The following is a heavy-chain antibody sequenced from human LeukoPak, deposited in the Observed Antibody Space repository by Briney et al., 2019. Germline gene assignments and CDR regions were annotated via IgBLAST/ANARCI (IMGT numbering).Heavy chain of an antibody. J-gene: IGHJ3*02. CDR2: ISSSYI. Sequence: SGGSLRLSCAASGFTFSSYSMNWVRRAPGKGLEWVSSISSSYIYYADSVKGRFTISRDNAKNSLYLQMNSLRAEDTAVYYCARGAYCGGDCYGHDAFDIWGQGTMVTVSS. CDR3: ARGAYCGGDCYGHDAFDI. CDR1: GFTFSSYS. V-gene: IGHV3-21*01. D-gene: IGHD2-21*02.